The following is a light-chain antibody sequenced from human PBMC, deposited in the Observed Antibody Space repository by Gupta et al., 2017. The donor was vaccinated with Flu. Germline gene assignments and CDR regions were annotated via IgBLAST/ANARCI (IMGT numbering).Light chain of an antibody. CDR1: QSVSNSH. V-gene: IGKV3-20*01. Sequence: EIVLTQSPGTLSLSPGERVTLSCRASQSVSNSHLAWYQQRPGQPPRLLIYGASSRASGIPDRFSGSGSGTDFTLAISRLEPEDFAVYFCQQYGTSPETFGQGTKVEI. CDR2: GAS. J-gene: IGKJ1*01. CDR3: QQYGTSPET.